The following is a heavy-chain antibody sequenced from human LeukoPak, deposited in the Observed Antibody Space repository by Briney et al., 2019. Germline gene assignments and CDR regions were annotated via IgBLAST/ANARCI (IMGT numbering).Heavy chain of an antibody. D-gene: IGHD1-14*01. CDR2: IWYDGSNK. Sequence: GRSLRLSCAASGFTFSSYGMHWVRQAPGKGLEWVAVIWYDGSNKYYADSVKGRFTISRDKSKNTLYLQMNSLRAEDTAVYYCAKDLSRRYSVFDPWGQGTLVTVSS. V-gene: IGHV3-33*03. CDR3: AKDLSRRYSVFDP. J-gene: IGHJ5*02. CDR1: GFTFSSYG.